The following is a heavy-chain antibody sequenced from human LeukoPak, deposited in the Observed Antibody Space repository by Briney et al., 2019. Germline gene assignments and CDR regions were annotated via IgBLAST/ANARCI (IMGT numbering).Heavy chain of an antibody. V-gene: IGHV3-74*03. J-gene: IGHJ4*02. CDR2: INSDGSNT. D-gene: IGHD3-10*01. CDR1: GFTFSSYW. CDR3: ARVVGVIDH. Sequence: TGGSLRLSCAASGFTFSSYWMHWVRQAPGKGQVWVSCINSDGSNTKYADSVKGRFTISRDNAKNTLYLRMNSLRAEDTAVYYCARVVGVIDHWGQGALVTVSS.